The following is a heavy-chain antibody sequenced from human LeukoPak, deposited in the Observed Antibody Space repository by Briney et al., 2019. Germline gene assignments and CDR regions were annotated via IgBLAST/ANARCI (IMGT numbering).Heavy chain of an antibody. J-gene: IGHJ4*02. V-gene: IGHV3-30-3*01. CDR3: ERGHVWGSYSHHDY. Sequence: QPGGSLRLSCAASGFTFSSYAMHWVRQAPGKGLEWVAVISYDGSNKYYADSVKGRFTISRDNAKNTLYLQMNSLRAEDTAVYYCERGHVWGSYSHHDYWGQGILVTVS. D-gene: IGHD3-16*01. CDR2: ISYDGSNK. CDR1: GFTFSSYA.